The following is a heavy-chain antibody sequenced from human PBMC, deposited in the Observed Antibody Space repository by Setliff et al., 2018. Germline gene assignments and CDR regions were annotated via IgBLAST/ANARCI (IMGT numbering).Heavy chain of an antibody. D-gene: IGHD3-3*01. V-gene: IGHV1-3*01. CDR3: TRDFLGATASFDI. CDR1: GFTLTSYP. CDR2: INPDNGNR. Sequence: ASVKVSCKASGFTLTSYPIHWVRQAPGQRLEWMGWINPDNGNRKYSQRFQGRVTITRDTSASTVFLELSTLRSEDTAVYYCTRDFLGATASFDIGGQGTMVTVSS. J-gene: IGHJ3*02.